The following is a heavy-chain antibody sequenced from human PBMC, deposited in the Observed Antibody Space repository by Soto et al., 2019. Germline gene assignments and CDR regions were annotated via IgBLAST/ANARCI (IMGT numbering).Heavy chain of an antibody. V-gene: IGHV4-30-4*01. CDR2: IYDSGST. CDR3: ARDITPLTPDWYFDL. CDR1: GGSISGGVYY. J-gene: IGHJ2*01. Sequence: SETLSLTCTVSGGSISGGVYYWSWIRQPPGKGLEWIGYIYDSGSTYYNPSLKSRVTISVDTSKNQFSLRLSSVTAADTAVYYCARDITPLTPDWYFDLGGGATLFTVPS. D-gene: IGHD2-15*01.